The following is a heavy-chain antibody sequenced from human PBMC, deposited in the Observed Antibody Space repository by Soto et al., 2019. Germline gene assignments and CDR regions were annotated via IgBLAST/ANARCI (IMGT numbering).Heavy chain of an antibody. CDR1: GYTFTSYG. Sequence: ASVKVSCKASGYTFTSYGISWVRQAPGQGLEWMGWISAYNGNTNYAQKLQGRVTMTTDTSTSTAYMELRSLRSDDTAVYYCARVSYDFWSGNYYYYMDVWGKGTTVTVSS. D-gene: IGHD3-3*01. CDR3: ARVSYDFWSGNYYYYMDV. V-gene: IGHV1-18*01. J-gene: IGHJ6*03. CDR2: ISAYNGNT.